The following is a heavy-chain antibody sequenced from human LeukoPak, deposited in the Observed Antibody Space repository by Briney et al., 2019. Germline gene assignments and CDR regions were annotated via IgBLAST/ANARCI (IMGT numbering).Heavy chain of an antibody. V-gene: IGHV3-30-3*01. CDR1: GFTFSSYA. D-gene: IGHD1-26*01. J-gene: IGHJ4*02. CDR3: ARVGRSYYHFDY. CDR2: ISYDGSNK. Sequence: GGSLRLSCAASGFTFSSYAMHWVRQAPGKGLEWVAVISYDGSNKYYADSVKGRFTISRDNSKNTLYLQMNSLRAEDTAVHYCARVGRSYYHFDYWGQGTLVTVSS.